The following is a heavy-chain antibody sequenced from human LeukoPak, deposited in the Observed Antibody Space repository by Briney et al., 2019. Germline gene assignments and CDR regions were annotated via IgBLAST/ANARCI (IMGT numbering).Heavy chain of an antibody. D-gene: IGHD4-17*01. CDR2: IYHSGST. Sequence: SETLSLTCTVSSGSISSGYYWGWIRQPPGKGLEWIGSIYHSGSTYYNPSLKSRVTISVDTSKNQFSLKLSSVTAADTAVYYCARDHSDYGDYVGNWFDPWGQGTLVTVSS. CDR1: SGSISSGYY. CDR3: ARDHSDYGDYVGNWFDP. J-gene: IGHJ5*02. V-gene: IGHV4-38-2*02.